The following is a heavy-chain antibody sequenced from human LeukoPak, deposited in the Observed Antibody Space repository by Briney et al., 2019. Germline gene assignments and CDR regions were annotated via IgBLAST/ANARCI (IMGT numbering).Heavy chain of an antibody. CDR3: ALGYSSSWLFDY. V-gene: IGHV1-2*02. J-gene: IGHJ4*02. Sequence: ASVKVSCKASGYTFTGYYMHWVRQAPGQGLEWMGWINPNSGGTNYAQKFQGRVTMTSDTSISTAYMELSRLRSDDTAVYYCALGYSSSWLFDYWGQGTLVTVSS. CDR2: INPNSGGT. D-gene: IGHD6-13*01. CDR1: GYTFTGYY.